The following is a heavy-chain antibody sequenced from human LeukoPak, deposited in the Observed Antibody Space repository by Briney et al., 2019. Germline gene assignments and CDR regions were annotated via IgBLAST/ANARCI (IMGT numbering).Heavy chain of an antibody. CDR3: TTGRAMGEGI. D-gene: IGHD1-26*01. Sequence: GGSLRLSCAASGFTFSINAMHWVRQAPGKGLEWVGRIKSKTDGGTTDYAAPVKGRFTISRDDSKNTLYLQMNSLKTEDTAVYYCTTGRAMGEGIWGQGTMVTVSS. CDR2: IKSKTDGGTT. CDR1: GFTFSINA. V-gene: IGHV3-15*01. J-gene: IGHJ3*02.